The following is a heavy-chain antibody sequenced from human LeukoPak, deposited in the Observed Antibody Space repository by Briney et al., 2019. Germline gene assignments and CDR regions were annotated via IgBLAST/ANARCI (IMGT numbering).Heavy chain of an antibody. CDR2: IIPIFGTA. J-gene: IGHJ6*03. Sequence: EASVKVSCKASGGTFSSYAISWVRQAPGQGLEWMGGIIPIFGTANYVQKFQGRVTITTDESTSTVYMELSSLRSEDTAVYYCARGHCSSTSCYPGNYYYYYYMDVWGKGTTVTVSS. CDR1: GGTFSSYA. D-gene: IGHD2-2*01. CDR3: ARGHCSSTSCYPGNYYYYYYMDV. V-gene: IGHV1-69*05.